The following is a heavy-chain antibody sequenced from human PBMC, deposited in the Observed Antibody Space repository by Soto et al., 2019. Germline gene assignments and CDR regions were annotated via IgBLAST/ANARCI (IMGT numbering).Heavy chain of an antibody. D-gene: IGHD3-10*01. V-gene: IGHV4-59*08. CDR3: ARRRGSGKLYYYYMDV. J-gene: IGHJ6*03. Sequence: ETLSLTCTVSGGSISSYYWNWIRQPPGKGLEWIGYIYYSGSTNYNPSLKSRVTISVDTSKNQFSLKLSSVTAADTAVYYCARRRGSGKLYYYYMDVWGKGTTVTVSS. CDR1: GGSISSYY. CDR2: IYYSGST.